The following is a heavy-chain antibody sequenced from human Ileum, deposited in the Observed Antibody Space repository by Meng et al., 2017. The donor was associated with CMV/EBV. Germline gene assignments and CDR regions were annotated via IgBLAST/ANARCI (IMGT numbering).Heavy chain of an antibody. CDR2: IWYDGSMK. CDR1: GFIFSSYG. V-gene: IGHV3-30*02. D-gene: IGHD3-10*01. CDR3: AKGNYSS. Sequence: GESLKISCATSGFIFSSYGMHWVRQAPGKGLEWVAFIWYDGSMKYYADSVKGRFTISRDDSKNTLYLQMNSLRAEDTAVYYCAKGNYSSGGQGTLVTVSS. J-gene: IGHJ4*02.